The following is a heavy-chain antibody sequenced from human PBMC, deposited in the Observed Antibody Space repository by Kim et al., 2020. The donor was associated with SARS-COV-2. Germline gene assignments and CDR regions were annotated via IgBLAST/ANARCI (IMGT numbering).Heavy chain of an antibody. V-gene: IGHV1-69*13. CDR1: GGTFSSYA. J-gene: IGHJ6*02. CDR3: AKETGTTYLRYYYYGMDV. Sequence: SVKVSCKASGGTFSSYAISWVRQAPGQGLEWMGRIIPIFGTANYAQKFQGRVTITADESTSTAYMELSSLRSEDTAVYYCAKETGTTYLRYYYYGMDVWGQGTTVTVSS. D-gene: IGHD1-7*01. CDR2: IIPIFGTA.